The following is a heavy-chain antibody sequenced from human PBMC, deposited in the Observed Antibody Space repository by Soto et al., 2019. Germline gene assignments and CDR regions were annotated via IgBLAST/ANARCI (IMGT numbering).Heavy chain of an antibody. CDR2: IIPIFGTA. D-gene: IGHD2-8*01. CDR3: AEMMNGYYYYGMDV. Sequence: SVKVSCKASGGAFSDYAFSWVRQAPGQGLEWMGGIIPIFGTANYAQKFQGRVTITADESTSTAYMELSSLRSEDTAVYYCAEMMNGYYYYGMDVWGQGTTVTVSS. J-gene: IGHJ6*02. CDR1: GGAFSDYA. V-gene: IGHV1-69*13.